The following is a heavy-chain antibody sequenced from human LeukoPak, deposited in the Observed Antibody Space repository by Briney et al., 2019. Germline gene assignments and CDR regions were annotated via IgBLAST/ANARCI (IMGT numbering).Heavy chain of an antibody. Sequence: GGSLRLSCAASGFTFSGSAMHWVRQASGKGLEWVGRIRSKANSYATAYAASVKGRFTISRDDSKNTAYLQMNGLKTEDTAVYYCTRRAGSSGYYYWYFDLWGRGTLVTVSS. V-gene: IGHV3-73*01. CDR3: TRRAGSSGYYYWYFDL. CDR1: GFTFSGSA. CDR2: IRSKANSYAT. J-gene: IGHJ2*01. D-gene: IGHD3-22*01.